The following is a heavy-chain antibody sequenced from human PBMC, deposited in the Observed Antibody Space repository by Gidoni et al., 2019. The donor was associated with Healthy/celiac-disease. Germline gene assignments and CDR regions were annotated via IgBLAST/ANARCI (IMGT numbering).Heavy chain of an antibody. Sequence: QLVESGGGLFQPGGSLRLPCAASGFTVSSNHMSWVRQAPGTGLEWVSVIYSGGSTYYADSVKGRFTISRDNSKNTLYLQMNSLRAEDTAVYYCAREPRRGGWELRWGQGTLVTVSS. CDR3: AREPRRGGWELR. CDR1: GFTVSSNH. J-gene: IGHJ4*02. D-gene: IGHD1-26*01. V-gene: IGHV3-53*01. CDR2: IYSGGST.